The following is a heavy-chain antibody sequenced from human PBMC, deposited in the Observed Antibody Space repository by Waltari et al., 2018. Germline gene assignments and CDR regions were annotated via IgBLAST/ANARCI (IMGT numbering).Heavy chain of an antibody. D-gene: IGHD3-3*01. J-gene: IGHJ6*02. Sequence: QVQLQESGPGLVKPSETLSLTCTVSGGSISSYYWSWIRQPPGKGLEWIGYIYYSGSTTSNPSLKGRVTISVDTSKNPFSLKLSSVTAADTAVYYCARGDTICGVVDYDYGMDVWGQGTTVTVSS. CDR3: ARGDTICGVVDYDYGMDV. V-gene: IGHV4-59*01. CDR2: IYYSGST. CDR1: GGSISSYY.